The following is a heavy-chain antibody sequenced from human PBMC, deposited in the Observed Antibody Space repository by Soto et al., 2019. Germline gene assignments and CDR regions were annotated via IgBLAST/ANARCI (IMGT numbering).Heavy chain of an antibody. Sequence: QVQLVESGGGVVQPGRSLRLSCAASGFTFSSYGMHWVRQAPGKGLEWVAVIWYDGSNKYYADSVKGRFTISRDNSKNTLYLKMNSLRADDTAVYYCARGWSRNAGSGYDIFDYRGQGTLVTVSS. D-gene: IGHD5-12*01. V-gene: IGHV3-33*01. CDR1: GFTFSSYG. CDR2: IWYDGSNK. J-gene: IGHJ4*02. CDR3: ARGWSRNAGSGYDIFDY.